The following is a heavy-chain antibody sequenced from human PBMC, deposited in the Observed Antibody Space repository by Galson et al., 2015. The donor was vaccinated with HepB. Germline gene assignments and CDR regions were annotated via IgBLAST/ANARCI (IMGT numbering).Heavy chain of an antibody. J-gene: IGHJ5*02. CDR2: INPSGGST. V-gene: IGHV1-46*01. D-gene: IGHD2-2*01. CDR3: ARACSSTSCYDYNWFDP. CDR1: GYTFTSYY. Sequence: SVKVSCKASGYTFTSYYMHWVRQAPGQGLEWMGIINPSGGSTSYAQKFQGRVTMTRDTSTSTVYMELSSLRSEDTAVYYCARACSSTSCYDYNWFDPWGQGTLVTVSS.